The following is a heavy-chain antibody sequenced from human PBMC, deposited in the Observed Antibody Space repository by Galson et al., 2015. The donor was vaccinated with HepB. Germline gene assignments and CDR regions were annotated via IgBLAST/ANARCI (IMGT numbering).Heavy chain of an antibody. CDR1: GYTFTGYY. CDR2: INPNSGGT. CDR3: ARVAYCGGDCYSIDDY. Sequence: SVKVSCKASGYTFTGYYMHWVRQAPGQGLEWMGRINPNSGGTNYAQKFQGRVTMTRDTSISTAYMELSRLRSDDTAVYYCARVAYCGGDCYSIDDYWGQGTLVTVSS. V-gene: IGHV1-2*06. D-gene: IGHD2-21*01. J-gene: IGHJ4*02.